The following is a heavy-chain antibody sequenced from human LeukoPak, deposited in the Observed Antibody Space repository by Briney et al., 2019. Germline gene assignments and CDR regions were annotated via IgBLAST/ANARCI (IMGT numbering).Heavy chain of an antibody. CDR3: ARDLGTTMIVAPGGFDP. D-gene: IGHD3-22*01. J-gene: IGHJ5*02. CDR2: INHSGST. CDR1: GGSFSDYY. V-gene: IGHV4-34*01. Sequence: SETLSLTCAAYGGSFSDYYWNWIRQPPGKGLEWIGEINHSGSTNYNSSLKSRVTILIDTSKNQFSLKLSSVTAADTAVYYCARDLGTTMIVAPGGFDPWGQGTLVTVSS.